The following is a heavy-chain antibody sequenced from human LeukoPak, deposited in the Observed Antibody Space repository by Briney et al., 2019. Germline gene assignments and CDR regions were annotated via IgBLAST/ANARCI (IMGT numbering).Heavy chain of an antibody. J-gene: IGHJ4*02. CDR2: IYPGDSDT. V-gene: IGHV5-51*04. D-gene: IGHD7-27*01. Sequence: GGSLKISFKVSGYRFTNYWIGWVRQMPGKGLEWMGIIYPGDSDTQYSPSFQGQVTISADKPISTAYLRWSSLKASDTAMYYCVRTDRTGDPLDYWGQGTLVTVSS. CDR1: GYRFTNYW. CDR3: VRTDRTGDPLDY.